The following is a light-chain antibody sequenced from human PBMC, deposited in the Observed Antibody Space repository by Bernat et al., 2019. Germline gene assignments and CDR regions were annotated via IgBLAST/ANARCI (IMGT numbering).Light chain of an antibody. Sequence: DIQLTQSPSFLSASVGDRVTITCRASQVIGTYVAWYQQKPGKAPNLLIYGASTLQYGVPSRFSGSGIGTEFTLTISSLQPEDSASYYCQQLNSFPITFGQWTRLEI. CDR1: QVIGTY. CDR2: GAS. J-gene: IGKJ5*01. CDR3: QQLNSFPIT. V-gene: IGKV1-9*01.